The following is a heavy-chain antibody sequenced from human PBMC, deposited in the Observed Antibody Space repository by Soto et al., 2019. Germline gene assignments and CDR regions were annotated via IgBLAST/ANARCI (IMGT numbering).Heavy chain of an antibody. Sequence: ASVKVSCKASGYTFTSYGISWVRQAPGQGLEWMGWISAYNGNTNYAQKPQGRVTMTTDTSTSTAYMELRSLRSDDTAVYYCARGVAAAEINWFDPWGQGTLVTVSS. J-gene: IGHJ5*02. CDR1: GYTFTSYG. CDR2: ISAYNGNT. D-gene: IGHD6-13*01. CDR3: ARGVAAAEINWFDP. V-gene: IGHV1-18*01.